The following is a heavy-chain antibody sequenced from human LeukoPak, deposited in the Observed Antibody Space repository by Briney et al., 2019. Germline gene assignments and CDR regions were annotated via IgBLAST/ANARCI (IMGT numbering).Heavy chain of an antibody. CDR2: ISSSSSTI. CDR1: GFPFSSYW. J-gene: IGHJ4*02. D-gene: IGHD1-26*01. CDR3: ARALPSGSYY. V-gene: IGHV3-48*04. Sequence: GGSLRLSCAASGFPFSSYWMAWVRQAPGKGLERVSYISSSSSTIYYADSVKGRFTISRDNAKNSLYLQMNSLRAEDTAVYYCARALPSGSYYWGQGTLVTVSS.